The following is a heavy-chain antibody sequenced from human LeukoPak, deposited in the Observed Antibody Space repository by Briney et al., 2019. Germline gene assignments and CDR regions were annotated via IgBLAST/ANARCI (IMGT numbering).Heavy chain of an antibody. CDR1: GYSFTTYW. J-gene: IGHJ4*02. Sequence: GESLKIPCKGSGYSFTTYWITWVRQMPGKGLEWMGRIDPSDSYTNYSPSFQGHVSISADKSISTAYLQWSSLKASDTAIYYCARDANLKYLDNWGQGTLVTVSS. CDR2: IDPSDSYT. V-gene: IGHV5-10-1*01. CDR3: ARDANLKYLDN. D-gene: IGHD6-6*01.